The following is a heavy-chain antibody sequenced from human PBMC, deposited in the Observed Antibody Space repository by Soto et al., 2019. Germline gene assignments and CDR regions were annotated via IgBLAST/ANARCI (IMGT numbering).Heavy chain of an antibody. V-gene: IGHV5-51*01. Sequence: GESLKISCKGSGCSFTSYWIGWVRQMPGKGLEWMGIIYPGDSDTRYSPSFQGQVTISADKSISTAYLQWSSLKASDTAMYYCARGGHRLLQGPNWFDPWGQGTLVTAPQ. CDR2: IYPGDSDT. D-gene: IGHD3-22*01. J-gene: IGHJ5*02. CDR1: GCSFTSYW. CDR3: ARGGHRLLQGPNWFDP.